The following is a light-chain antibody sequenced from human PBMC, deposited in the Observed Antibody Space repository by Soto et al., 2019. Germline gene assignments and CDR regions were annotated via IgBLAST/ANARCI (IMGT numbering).Light chain of an antibody. CDR3: CSYAGSSTYI. J-gene: IGLJ1*01. CDR2: GGS. Sequence: QSALTQPASVSGSPGQSITISCTGTSSDVGSYNLVSWYQQYPGKAPKLMIYGGSKRPSGISNRFSGSKSGNTASLTISGLQAEDEADYYCCSYAGSSTYIFGTGTKLTVL. V-gene: IGLV2-23*01. CDR1: SSDVGSYNL.